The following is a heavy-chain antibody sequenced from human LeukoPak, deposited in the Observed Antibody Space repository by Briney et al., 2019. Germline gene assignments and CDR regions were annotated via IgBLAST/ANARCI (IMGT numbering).Heavy chain of an antibody. V-gene: IGHV3-7*02. J-gene: IGHJ4*02. CDR2: IKHDGSEK. CDR1: GFTFSNYW. CDR3: VTTQTFDY. Sequence: GGSLRLSCVASGFTFSNYWMSWVRQAPGKGLEWVANIKHDGSEKYYVDSVKGRFTISRDNAKNSLDLQMNSLRAEDTAVYYCVTTQTFDYWGQGTLVTVSS.